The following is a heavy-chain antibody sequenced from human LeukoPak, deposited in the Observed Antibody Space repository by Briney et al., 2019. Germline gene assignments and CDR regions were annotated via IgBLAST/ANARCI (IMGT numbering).Heavy chain of an antibody. CDR3: ARRGAGWFDP. J-gene: IGHJ5*02. V-gene: IGHV4-59*08. Sequence: SETLSLTRTVSGGSLSHYYWSWIRQPPGKGLEWIGCIYYLGSTNYSPSLRSRVTISIDTSKKQFSLKLNSVTAADTAVYYCARRGAGWFDPWGQGTLVTVSS. CDR1: GGSLSHYY. CDR2: IYYLGST. D-gene: IGHD6-19*01.